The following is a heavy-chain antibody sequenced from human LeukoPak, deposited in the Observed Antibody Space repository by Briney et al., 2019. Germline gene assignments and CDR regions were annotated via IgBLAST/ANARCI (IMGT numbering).Heavy chain of an antibody. CDR1: GFTFTSFA. CDR2: ISGNGGTT. V-gene: IGHV3-23*01. J-gene: IGHJ3*02. CDR3: VKALYCSSSSCAFDI. D-gene: IGHD2-2*01. Sequence: GGSLRLSCAASGFTFTSFAMNWVRQAPGKGLEWVSTISGNGGTTYYADSVKGRFTISRDNSKNTLYLQMNSLRAEDTAVYYCVKALYCSSSSCAFDIWGQGTMVTVSS.